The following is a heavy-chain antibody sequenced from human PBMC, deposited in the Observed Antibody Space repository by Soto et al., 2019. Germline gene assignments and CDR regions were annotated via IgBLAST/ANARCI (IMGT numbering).Heavy chain of an antibody. Sequence: QLQQAAPGLVRPSETLSLTCRVSGGSITDNYWGWVRQTPGKGLEWIVYIYYTGITNYNPSLKRRVTMSLDTSKHRLSLKLDSVTAADTAVYYCARALDYDFWGGRNWFDPWGQGILVTVSS. CDR2: IYYTGIT. J-gene: IGHJ5*02. CDR1: GGSITDNY. CDR3: ARALDYDFWGGRNWFDP. V-gene: IGHV4-59*08. D-gene: IGHD3-3*01.